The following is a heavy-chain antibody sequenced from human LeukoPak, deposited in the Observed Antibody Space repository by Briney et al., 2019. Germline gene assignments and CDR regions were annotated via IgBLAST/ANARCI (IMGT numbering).Heavy chain of an antibody. V-gene: IGHV3-23*01. J-gene: IGHJ6*02. CDR3: ALCRLPFYGMDV. CDR1: GFTFTSYA. Sequence: GGSLRLSCAASGFTFTSYAMSWVRQAPGKGLEWVSTISDSSDRTYYADSAKGRFTISRDNSKNTLYLQMNSLRAEDTAVYSCALCRLPFYGMDVWGQGTTVTVSS. CDR2: ISDSSDRT. D-gene: IGHD2-2*01.